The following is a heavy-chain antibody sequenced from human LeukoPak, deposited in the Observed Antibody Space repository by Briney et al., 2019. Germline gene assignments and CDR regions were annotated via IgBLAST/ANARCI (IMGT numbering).Heavy chain of an antibody. CDR1: GYSISSSNW. D-gene: IGHD3-10*01. V-gene: IGHV4-28*03. CDR2: IYTSGST. J-gene: IGHJ4*02. Sequence: SDTLSLTCAVSGYSISSSNWWGWIRQPPGKGLEWIGRIYTSGSTNYNPSLRSRVTISVDTSKNQFSLKLSSVTAADTAVYYCARDGAGGYWGQGTLVTVSS. CDR3: ARDGAGGY.